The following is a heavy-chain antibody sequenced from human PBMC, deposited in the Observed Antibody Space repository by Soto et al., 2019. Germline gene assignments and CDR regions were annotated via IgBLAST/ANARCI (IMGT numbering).Heavy chain of an antibody. CDR1: GGSISSGGYY. J-gene: IGHJ5*02. V-gene: IGHV4-31*03. D-gene: IGHD2-21*02. Sequence: SETLSLTCTVSGGSISSGGYYWSWIRQHPGKGLERIGYIYYSGSTYYNPSLKSRVTISVDTSKNQFSLKLSSVTAADTAVYYCARGRTVKNWFDPWRQGTLVTVSS. CDR2: IYYSGST. CDR3: ARGRTVKNWFDP.